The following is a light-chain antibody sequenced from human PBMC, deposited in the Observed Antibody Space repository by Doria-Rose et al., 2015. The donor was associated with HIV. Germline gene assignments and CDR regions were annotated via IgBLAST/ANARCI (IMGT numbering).Light chain of an antibody. V-gene: IGLV1-40*01. CDR1: SSNIGAGFD. CDR2: GNT. CDR3: QSYDSRLSVYV. Sequence: QSVLTQPPSVSGAPGQWVAISCTGSSSNIGAGFDVNWYQQFPGTAPKLLIHGNTNRPSGVPDRCSGSKSGTSASLAISGLRAEDEADYYCQSYDSRLSVYVFGTGTKVAVL. J-gene: IGLJ1*01.